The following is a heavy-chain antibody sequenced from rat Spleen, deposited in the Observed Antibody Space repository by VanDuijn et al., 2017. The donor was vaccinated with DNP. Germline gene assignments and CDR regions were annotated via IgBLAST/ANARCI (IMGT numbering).Heavy chain of an antibody. CDR2: ISPSGGFT. V-gene: IGHV5-25*01. D-gene: IGHD1-11*01. Sequence: EVQLVESGGGLEQPGRALNLSCKASGFTFSNYDMAWARQAPTKGLEWVASISPSGGFTYYHDSVKGRFTVSRDDAKSILYLQMDSLQTEDTATYYCARMHYGCDNWGQGVMVTVSS. J-gene: IGHJ2*01. CDR1: GFTFSNYD. CDR3: ARMHYGCDN.